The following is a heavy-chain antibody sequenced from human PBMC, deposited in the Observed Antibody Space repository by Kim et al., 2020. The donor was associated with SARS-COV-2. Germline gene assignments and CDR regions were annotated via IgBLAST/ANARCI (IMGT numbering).Heavy chain of an antibody. CDR1: GYTFTSYD. J-gene: IGHJ6*02. Sequence: ASVKVSCKASGYTFTSYDINWVRQATGQGLEWMGWMNPNSGNTGYAQKFQGRVTMTRNTSISTAYMELSSLRSEDTAVYYCARFLTDIIAARLPYYYYGMDVWGQGTTVTVSS. V-gene: IGHV1-8*01. CDR2: MNPNSGNT. CDR3: ARFLTDIIAARLPYYYYGMDV. D-gene: IGHD6-6*01.